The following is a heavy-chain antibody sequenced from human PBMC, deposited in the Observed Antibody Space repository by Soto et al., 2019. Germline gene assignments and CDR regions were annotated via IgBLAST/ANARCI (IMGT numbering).Heavy chain of an antibody. CDR1: GFIFSTYT. Sequence: EVQLVESGGGLVKPGGSLRLSCAGSGFIFSTYTIHWVRQAPGKGLEWVSSISSSSSSIYTADSVKGRFTISRDNAKKSLYLQMNSLTAEDTAVYYCARERDVARSFDWPPWGLEIWGQGTVVTVSS. D-gene: IGHD3-9*01. CDR2: ISSSSSSI. CDR3: ARERDVARSFDWPPWGLEI. V-gene: IGHV3-21*01. J-gene: IGHJ3*02.